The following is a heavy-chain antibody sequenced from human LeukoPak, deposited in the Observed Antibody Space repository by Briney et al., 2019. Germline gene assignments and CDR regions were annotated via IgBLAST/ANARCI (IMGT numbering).Heavy chain of an antibody. V-gene: IGHV3-23*01. D-gene: IGHD2-15*01. Sequence: GGTLRLSCAASGFTFSSYGMSWVRQAPGKGLEWVSAISGSGGSTYYADSVKGRFTISRDNSKNTLYLQMNSLRAEDTAVYYCANARYCSGGSCYYFDYWGQGTLVTVSS. CDR3: ANARYCSGGSCYYFDY. CDR2: ISGSGGST. J-gene: IGHJ4*02. CDR1: GFTFSSYG.